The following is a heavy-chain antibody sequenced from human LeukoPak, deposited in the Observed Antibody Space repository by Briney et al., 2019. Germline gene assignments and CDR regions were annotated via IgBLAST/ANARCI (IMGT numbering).Heavy chain of an antibody. CDR3: ARVHDYGGNYFDY. D-gene: IGHD4-23*01. V-gene: IGHV3-48*02. CDR1: GSTFSSYS. CDR2: ISGSSRAI. J-gene: IGHJ4*02. Sequence: GGSLRLSCAASGSTFSSYSINWVRQAPGKGLEWISYISGSSRAIYYADSVKGRFTISRDNAKNSLYLQMNSLRDEDTAVYYCARVHDYGGNYFDYWGQGTLVIVSS.